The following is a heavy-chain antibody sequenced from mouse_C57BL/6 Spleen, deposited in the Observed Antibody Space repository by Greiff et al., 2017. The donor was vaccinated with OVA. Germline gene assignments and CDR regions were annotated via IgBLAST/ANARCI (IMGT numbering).Heavy chain of an antibody. CDR1: GFTFNTYA. V-gene: IGHV10-3*01. CDR2: IRSKSSNYAT. CDR3: VRRGLGDYDGYAMDY. D-gene: IGHD2-4*01. J-gene: IGHJ4*01. Sequence: EVQGVESGGGLVQPKGSLKLSCAASGFTFNTYAMHWVRQAPGKGLEWVARIRSKSSNYATYYADSVKDRFTISRDDSQSMLYLQMNNLKTEDTAMYYCVRRGLGDYDGYAMDYWGQGTSVTVSS.